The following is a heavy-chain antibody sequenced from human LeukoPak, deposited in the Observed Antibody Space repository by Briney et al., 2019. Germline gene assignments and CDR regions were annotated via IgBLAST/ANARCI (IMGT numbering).Heavy chain of an antibody. Sequence: ASVRVSCKASGFTFTNYAMQWVRQAPGQRLEWMGWINAGNGHTRYSQRFQGRVTITRDTSATTVYMEVTSLRSEDTAVYYCARGIWSRTVSSYYFDYWGQGTLVTVSS. CDR3: ARGIWSRTVSSYYFDY. J-gene: IGHJ4*02. CDR1: GFTFTNYA. V-gene: IGHV1-3*01. CDR2: INAGNGHT. D-gene: IGHD3-3*01.